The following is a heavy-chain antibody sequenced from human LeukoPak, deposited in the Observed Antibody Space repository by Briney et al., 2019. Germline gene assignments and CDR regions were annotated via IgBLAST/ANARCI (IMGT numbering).Heavy chain of an antibody. Sequence: ASVKVSCKASGYTFTSYDTNWVRQVTGQGLDWMGWMNPNSGNTGYAQKFQGRVTMTMNTSINTAYMELSSLRPEDTAVYYCARAKPYYSSTSWFSYYYYMDVWGQGTTVTVSS. V-gene: IGHV1-8*01. J-gene: IGHJ6*03. D-gene: IGHD2-2*01. CDR3: ARAKPYYSSTSWFSYYYYMDV. CDR2: MNPNSGNT. CDR1: GYTFTSYD.